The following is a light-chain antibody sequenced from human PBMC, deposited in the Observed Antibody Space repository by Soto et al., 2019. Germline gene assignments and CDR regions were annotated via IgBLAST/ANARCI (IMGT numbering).Light chain of an antibody. J-gene: IGLJ1*01. Sequence: QSALTQPASVSGSPGQSITISCTGTSSDVGSYNLVSWYQQHPGKAPKLMIYEGSKRPPGISNRFSGSKSGNTASLTISGLQAEDEADYYCCSYAGSSTYVFGTGTKLTV. CDR2: EGS. CDR1: SSDVGSYNL. V-gene: IGLV2-23*01. CDR3: CSYAGSSTYV.